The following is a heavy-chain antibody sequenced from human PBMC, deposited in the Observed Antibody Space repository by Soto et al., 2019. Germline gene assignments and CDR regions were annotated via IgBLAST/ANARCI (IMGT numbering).Heavy chain of an antibody. CDR1: GGSISSGGYS. Sequence: SETLSLTCAVSGGSISSGGYSWSWIRQPPGKGLEWIGYIFHSGSPYYNPSLKSRVTISVDRSKNQFSLKLSSVTAADTAVYYWARAHDGDYGYGMDGWGQGTTVTVAS. V-gene: IGHV4-30-2*01. CDR3: ARAHDGDYGYGMDG. J-gene: IGHJ6*02. D-gene: IGHD4-17*01. CDR2: IFHSGSP.